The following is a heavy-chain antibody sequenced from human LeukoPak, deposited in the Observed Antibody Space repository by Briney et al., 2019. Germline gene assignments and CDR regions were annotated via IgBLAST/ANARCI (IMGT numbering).Heavy chain of an antibody. Sequence: ASVTVSCTASGYTFTSYGISWVRQAPGQGLEWMGWISAYNGNTNYAQKLQGRVTMTTDTSTSTAYMELRSLRSDDTAVHYCARVLLGSGYCSGGSCYDFDYWGQGTLVTVSS. V-gene: IGHV1-18*01. CDR3: ARVLLGSGYCSGGSCYDFDY. CDR2: ISAYNGNT. J-gene: IGHJ4*02. D-gene: IGHD2-15*01. CDR1: GYTFTSYG.